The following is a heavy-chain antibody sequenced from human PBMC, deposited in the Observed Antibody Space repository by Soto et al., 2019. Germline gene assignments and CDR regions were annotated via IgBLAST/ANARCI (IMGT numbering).Heavy chain of an antibody. CDR2: ISYDGSNK. D-gene: IGHD4-17*01. CDR3: AKAGYGDTYYFDY. J-gene: IGHJ4*02. Sequence: ESGGGVVQPGRSLRLSCAASGFTFSSYGMHWVRQAPGKGLEWVAVISYDGSNKYYADSVKGRFTISRDNSKNTLYLQMNSLRAEDTAVYYCAKAGYGDTYYFDYWGQGTLVTVSS. CDR1: GFTFSSYG. V-gene: IGHV3-30*18.